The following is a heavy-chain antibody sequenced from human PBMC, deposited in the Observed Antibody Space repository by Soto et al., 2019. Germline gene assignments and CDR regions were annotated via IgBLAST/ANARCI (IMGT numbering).Heavy chain of an antibody. CDR2: ISSSSSYI. Sequence: GGSLRLSCAASGFTFSSYSMNWVRQAPGKGLEWVSSISSSSSYIYYADSVKGRFTISRDNAKNSLYLQMNSLRAEDTAVYYCARDRPHCSGGSCYSDYYYGMDVWGQGTTGTV. CDR3: ARDRPHCSGGSCYSDYYYGMDV. J-gene: IGHJ6*02. D-gene: IGHD2-15*01. CDR1: GFTFSSYS. V-gene: IGHV3-21*01.